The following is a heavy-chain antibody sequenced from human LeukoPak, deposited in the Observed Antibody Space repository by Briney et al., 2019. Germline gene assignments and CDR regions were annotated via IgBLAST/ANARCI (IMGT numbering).Heavy chain of an antibody. V-gene: IGHV3-23*01. CDR3: AKRTTATTSPLGY. D-gene: IGHD4-17*01. CDR2: ISDSGGST. CDR1: GFTFSSYA. J-gene: IGHJ4*02. Sequence: GGSLRLSCAASGFTFSSYAMSWVRQAPGKGLEWASAISDSGGSTYYADSVKGRFTISRDNSKNTLYLQMNSLRAEDTAVYYCAKRTTATTSPLGYWGQGTLVIVSS.